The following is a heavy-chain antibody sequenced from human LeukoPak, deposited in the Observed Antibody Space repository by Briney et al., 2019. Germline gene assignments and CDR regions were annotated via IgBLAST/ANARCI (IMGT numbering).Heavy chain of an antibody. CDR1: GGSISSYY. V-gene: IGHV4-59*04. CDR3: ARQSSKYDFWSGYP. Sequence: SETLSLTCTVSGGSISSYYWSWIRQPPGKGLEWIGYIYYSGSTYYNPSLKSRVTISVDTSKNQFSLKLSSVTAADTAVYYCARQSSKYDFWSGYPWGQGTPVTVSS. CDR2: IYYSGST. J-gene: IGHJ5*02. D-gene: IGHD3-3*01.